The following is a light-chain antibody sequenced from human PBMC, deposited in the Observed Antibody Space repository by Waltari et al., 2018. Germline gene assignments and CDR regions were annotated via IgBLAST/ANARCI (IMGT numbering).Light chain of an antibody. Sequence: DIVMTQTPVSLSVTPGQSASISCKFSPSLLYTDGKTYFYWYLQKAGQPPQLLIYEISKRFSGVPDRFSGSGSGTDFTLKISRVEAEDVGVYYCMQTKQFPWTLGQGTKVEVK. V-gene: IGKV2D-29*01. CDR2: EIS. J-gene: IGKJ1*01. CDR1: PSLLYTDGKTY. CDR3: MQTKQFPWT.